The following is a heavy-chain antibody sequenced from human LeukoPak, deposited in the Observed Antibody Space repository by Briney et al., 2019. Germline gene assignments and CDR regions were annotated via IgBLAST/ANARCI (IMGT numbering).Heavy chain of an antibody. CDR2: ISYNRDAT. CDR1: GFTFDDYA. J-gene: IGHJ4*02. CDR3: AKGAAAGIRGYFDY. Sequence: PGGSLRLSCVGSGFTFDDYAMHWARQAPGKGLEWVSAISYNRDATGYADSVKGRFTVSRDNAKNSLYLEMHSLRSEDTALYYCAKGAAAGIRGYFDYWGQGILVTVSS. V-gene: IGHV3-9*01. D-gene: IGHD6-25*01.